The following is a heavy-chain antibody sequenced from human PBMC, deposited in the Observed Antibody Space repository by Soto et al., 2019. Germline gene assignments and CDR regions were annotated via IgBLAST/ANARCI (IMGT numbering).Heavy chain of an antibody. CDR1: GGSISSGGYY. D-gene: IGHD4-4*01. CDR3: ARGETDDYTGWFDP. J-gene: IGHJ5*02. V-gene: IGHV4-31*03. Sequence: QVQLQESGPGLVKPSQTLSLTCTVSGGSISSGGYYWSWIRQHTGKGLEWIGYIYYSGSTYYNPSLKSRVTISVDTSKNQFSLKLSSVTAADTAVYYCARGETDDYTGWFDPWGQGTLVTVSS. CDR2: IYYSGST.